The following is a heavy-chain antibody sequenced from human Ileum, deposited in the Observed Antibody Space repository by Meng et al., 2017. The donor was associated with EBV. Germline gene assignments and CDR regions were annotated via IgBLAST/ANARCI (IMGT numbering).Heavy chain of an antibody. Sequence: HVPLQQWGHVLLKPSDTLSLTCAVYGGSFNESYWTWLRQPPGKGLEWIGEIDQSGYTKFNPSLSSRATISRDTSNNQFSLRLNSVTAADTALYYCARYGRCNGNSFYCFDPWGQGTLVTVSS. D-gene: IGHD4-23*01. CDR3: ARYGRCNGNSFYCFDP. CDR2: IDQSGYT. V-gene: IGHV4-34*01. CDR1: GGSFNESY. J-gene: IGHJ5*02.